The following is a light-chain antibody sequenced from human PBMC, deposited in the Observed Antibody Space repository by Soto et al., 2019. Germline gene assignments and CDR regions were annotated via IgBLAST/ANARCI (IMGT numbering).Light chain of an antibody. CDR3: QPYNNRPLT. V-gene: IGKV1-5*03. CDR1: QTISSW. J-gene: IGKJ4*01. CDR2: KAS. Sequence: DIQMTQSPSTLSGSVGDRVTITCRASQTISSWLAWYQQKPGKAPKLLIYKASTLKSGVPSRFSGSGSGTEFTLTISSLQPDDFTTYYCQPYNNRPLTFGGGTKVEIK.